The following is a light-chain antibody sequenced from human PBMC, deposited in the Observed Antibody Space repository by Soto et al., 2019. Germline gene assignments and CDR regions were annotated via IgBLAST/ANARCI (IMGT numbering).Light chain of an antibody. CDR1: QSVSSN. V-gene: IGKV3D-15*01. CDR3: QQYTNWPFT. CDR2: GAS. J-gene: IGKJ3*01. Sequence: EIVMTQSPATLSVSPGERATLSCRASQSVSSNLAWYQQKTRQAPRLLLYGASTRATVIPARSSGSGSGTDFTLTISILQSEDFAVYYRQQYTNWPFTFGPGTKVDIK.